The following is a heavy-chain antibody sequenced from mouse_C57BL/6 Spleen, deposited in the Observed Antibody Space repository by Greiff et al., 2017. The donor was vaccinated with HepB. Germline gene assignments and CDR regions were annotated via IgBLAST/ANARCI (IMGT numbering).Heavy chain of an antibody. Sequence: EVKLQESGGGLVKPGGSLKLSCAASGFTFSDYGMHWVRQAPEKGLEWVAYISSGSSTIYYADTVKGRFTISRDNAKNTLFLQMTSLRSEDTAMYYCARGGNYEEMDYWGQGTSVTVSS. CDR3: ARGGNYEEMDY. J-gene: IGHJ4*01. V-gene: IGHV5-17*01. D-gene: IGHD2-1*01. CDR1: GFTFSDYG. CDR2: ISSGSSTI.